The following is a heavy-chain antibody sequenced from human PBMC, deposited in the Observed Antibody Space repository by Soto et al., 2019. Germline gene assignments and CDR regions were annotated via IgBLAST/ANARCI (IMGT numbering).Heavy chain of an antibody. CDR2: IYYSGST. CDR1: GGSISSGDYY. CDR3: ARRYYYDSSGLDY. D-gene: IGHD3-22*01. Sequence: PSETLSLTCTVSGGSISSGDYYWSWIRQPPGKGLEWIGYIYYSGSTYYNPSLKSRVTISVDTSKNQFSLKLSSVTAADTAVYYCARRYYYDSSGLDYWGQGTLVTVSS. J-gene: IGHJ4*02. V-gene: IGHV4-30-4*01.